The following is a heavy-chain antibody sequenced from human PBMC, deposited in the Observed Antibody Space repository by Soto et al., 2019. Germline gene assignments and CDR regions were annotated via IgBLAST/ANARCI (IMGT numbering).Heavy chain of an antibody. CDR2: AKSRARGFAT. Sequence: EVQLVESGGGLVQPGGSLRLSCAASGFTFSDRFMDWVRQAPGKGLEWIGRAKSRARGFATQYADSVKGRFTVSRDESTSSFYLQMNTLNAGDTDVYYCASPKVAVVALRDRYFDFWGRGTLVTVSS. V-gene: IGHV3-72*01. J-gene: IGHJ2*01. CDR3: ASPKVAVVALRDRYFDF. D-gene: IGHD2-15*01. CDR1: GFTFSDRF.